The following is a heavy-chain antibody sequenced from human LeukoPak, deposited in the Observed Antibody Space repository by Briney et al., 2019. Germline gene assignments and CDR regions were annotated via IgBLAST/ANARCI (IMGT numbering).Heavy chain of an antibody. J-gene: IGHJ3*01. CDR1: GFTFGNSW. V-gene: IGHV3-74*01. D-gene: IGHD1-14*01. Sequence: GGSLRLSCAASGFTFGNSWVHWVRQAPGKGLVWVLLINADGSTATYADSVKGRFTISRDNARNTLSLQMNSLTIEDTAVYYCVVVVEPPDSDGFDVWGQGTMITVSS. CDR2: INADGSTA. CDR3: VVVVEPPDSDGFDV.